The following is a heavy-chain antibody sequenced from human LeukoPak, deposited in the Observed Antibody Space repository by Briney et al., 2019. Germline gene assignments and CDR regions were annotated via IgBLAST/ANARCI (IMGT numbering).Heavy chain of an antibody. CDR3: ARDVSPGGSWYLFDY. CDR2: IYYSGST. CDR1: GGSISSYY. Sequence: SETLSLTCTVSGGSISSYYWSWIRQPPGKGLEWIGYIYYSGSTNYNPSLKSRVTISVDTSKNQFSLKLSSVTAADTAVYYCARDVSPGGSWYLFDYWGQGTLVTVSS. V-gene: IGHV4-59*01. J-gene: IGHJ4*02. D-gene: IGHD6-13*01.